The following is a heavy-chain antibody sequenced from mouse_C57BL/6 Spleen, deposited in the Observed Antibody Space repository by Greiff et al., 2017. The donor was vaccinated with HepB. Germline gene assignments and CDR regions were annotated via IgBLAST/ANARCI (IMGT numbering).Heavy chain of an antibody. J-gene: IGHJ3*01. CDR3: ARECYYDYGAWFAY. Sequence: QVQLQQSGPELVKPGASVKISCKASGYAFSSSWMNWVKQRPGKGLEWIGRIYPGDGDTNYNGKFKGKATLTADKSSSTAYMQLSSLTSEDSAVYFCARECYYDYGAWFAYWGQGTLVTVSA. V-gene: IGHV1-82*01. CDR1: GYAFSSSW. CDR2: IYPGDGDT. D-gene: IGHD2-4*01.